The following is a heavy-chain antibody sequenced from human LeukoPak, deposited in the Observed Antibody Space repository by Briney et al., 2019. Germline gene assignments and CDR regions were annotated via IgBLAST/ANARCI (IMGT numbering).Heavy chain of an antibody. Sequence: PGGSLRLSCAASGFTFSNYWMSWVRQAPGKGLEWVANIKQDGSEKYYVDSVKGRFTISRDDAKNSLYLQMNSLRDEDTAVYYCASQYSGYAYFDHWGQGTLVTVSS. CDR1: GFTFSNYW. V-gene: IGHV3-7*01. CDR3: ASQYSGYAYFDH. D-gene: IGHD5-12*01. J-gene: IGHJ4*02. CDR2: IKQDGSEK.